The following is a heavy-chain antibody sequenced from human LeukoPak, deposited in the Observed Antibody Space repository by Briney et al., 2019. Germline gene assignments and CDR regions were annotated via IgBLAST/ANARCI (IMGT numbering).Heavy chain of an antibody. Sequence: SETLSLTCTVSGGSISSSSYYWGWIRQPPGKGLEWIGSIYYSGSTYYNPSLKSRVTISVDTSKNQFSLKLSSVTAADTAVYYCARGLAFLRSNEVAQINWFDPWGQGTLVTVSS. V-gene: IGHV4-39*07. CDR1: GGSISSSSYY. CDR2: IYYSGST. J-gene: IGHJ5*02. CDR3: ARGLAFLRSNEVAQINWFDP. D-gene: IGHD2-21*01.